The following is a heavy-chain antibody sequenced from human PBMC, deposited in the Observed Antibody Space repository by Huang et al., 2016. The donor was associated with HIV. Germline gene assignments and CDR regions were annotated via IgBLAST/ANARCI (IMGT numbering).Heavy chain of an antibody. J-gene: IGHJ5*02. CDR2: VYCTGAT. CDR1: GGSISSQY. CDR3: ARARLSYCSGGSCFSDWFDP. Sequence: QVQLQESGPGLVRPTETLSLTCTVSGGSISSQYWSWIRQPPGRGLEWVGSVYCTGATTYHPSLKRLLTMSVDRSKNRFSLTLKSMTAADTAVYFWARARLSYCSGGSCFSDWFDPWGQGTLVTVSS. D-gene: IGHD2-15*01. V-gene: IGHV4-59*11.